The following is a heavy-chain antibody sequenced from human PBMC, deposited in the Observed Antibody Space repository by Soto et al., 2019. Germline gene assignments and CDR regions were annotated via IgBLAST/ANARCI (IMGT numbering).Heavy chain of an antibody. CDR2: IIPIFGTA. V-gene: IGHV1-69*13. CDR3: ARMPYDSRGIDYYYGMDV. D-gene: IGHD3-22*01. Sequence: SVKVSCKASGGTFSSYAISWVRQAPGQGLEWMGGIIPIFGTANYAQKFQGRVTITADESTSTAYMELSSLRSEDTAVYYCARMPYDSRGIDYYYGMDVWVQVTTVPVS. CDR1: GGTFSSYA. J-gene: IGHJ6*02.